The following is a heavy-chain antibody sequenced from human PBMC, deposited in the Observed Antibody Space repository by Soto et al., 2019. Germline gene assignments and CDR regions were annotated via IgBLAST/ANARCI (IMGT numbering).Heavy chain of an antibody. Sequence: QEQLVQSGAEVKTPGASVKVSCKPSEYTVTGYFMHWVRLAPGHGLEWMGWINVKGGDTKYAQKFQGRVTMTRDTSISTAYMELSRLRSDDTAVYYCATDVMGPVYYYYSGMDDWGQGSSVTVSS. J-gene: IGHJ6*01. D-gene: IGHD1-26*01. CDR2: INVKGGDT. V-gene: IGHV1-2*02. CDR3: ATDVMGPVYYYYSGMDD. CDR1: EYTVTGYF.